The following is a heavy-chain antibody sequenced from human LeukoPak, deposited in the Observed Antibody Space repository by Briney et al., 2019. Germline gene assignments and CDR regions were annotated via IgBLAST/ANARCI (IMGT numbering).Heavy chain of an antibody. V-gene: IGHV1-2*02. J-gene: IGHJ3*02. CDR1: GYTFTGYY. CDR2: INPNSGGT. D-gene: IGHD1-26*01. CDR3: AKAGVGATTHDAFDI. Sequence: ASVKVSCKASGYTFTGYYMHWVRQAPGQGLEWMGWINPNSGGTNYAQKFQGRVTMTRDTSISTAYMELSRLRSDDTAVYYCAKAGVGATTHDAFDIWGQGTMVTVSS.